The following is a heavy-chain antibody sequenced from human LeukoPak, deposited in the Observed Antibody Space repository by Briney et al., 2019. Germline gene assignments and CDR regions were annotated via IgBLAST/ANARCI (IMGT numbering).Heavy chain of an antibody. CDR2: INSYGTYT. Sequence: GGSLRLSCAASGFTFTNYWMHWVRQAPGKGLVWVSRINSYGTYTTYADSVKGRFTISRDNAKNTLYLQMNSLRAEDTAVYYCASGEMATVLGYWGQGTLVTVSS. J-gene: IGHJ4*02. V-gene: IGHV3-74*03. CDR1: GFTFTNYW. D-gene: IGHD5-24*01. CDR3: ASGEMATVLGY.